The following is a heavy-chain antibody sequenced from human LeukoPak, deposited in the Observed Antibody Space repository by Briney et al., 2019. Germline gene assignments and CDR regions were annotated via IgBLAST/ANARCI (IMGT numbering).Heavy chain of an antibody. Sequence: PGGSLRLSCAASGFTFSSYAMHWVRQAPGKGLEWVAVISYDGSNKYYADSVKGRFTISRDNSKNTLYLQMNSLRAEDTAVYYCARRGVVGERRAFDYWGQGTLVTVSS. D-gene: IGHD1-26*01. CDR2: ISYDGSNK. CDR1: GFTFSSYA. V-gene: IGHV3-30*04. J-gene: IGHJ4*02. CDR3: ARRGVVGERRAFDY.